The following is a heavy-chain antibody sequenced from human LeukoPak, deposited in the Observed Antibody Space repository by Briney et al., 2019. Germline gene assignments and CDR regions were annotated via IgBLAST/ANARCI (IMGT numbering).Heavy chain of an antibody. CDR1: GFTFDDYA. Sequence: GGSLRLSCAASGFTFDDYAMHWVRQAPGKGLEWVAGVTWNSGNIGYADPVKGRFTISRDNSKNTLYLQMTSVRVEDTAVYFCARPSLDDMVGAIGADYWGQGTLVAVSS. J-gene: IGHJ4*02. CDR3: ARPSLDDMVGAIGADY. CDR2: VTWNSGNI. V-gene: IGHV3-9*01. D-gene: IGHD1-26*01.